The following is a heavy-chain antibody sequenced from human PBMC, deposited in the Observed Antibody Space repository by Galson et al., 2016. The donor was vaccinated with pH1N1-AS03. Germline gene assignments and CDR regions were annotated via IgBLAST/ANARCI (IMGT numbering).Heavy chain of an antibody. Sequence: SLRLSCAASGFTFSSHGMHWVRQAPGKGLEWVAVIRYDGSHKYYADSVKGRFTISRDNSDNTVFLQVNNLKPDDAAVDYCAKEGPVRASTNWYLDLWGRGTLVTVSP. J-gene: IGHJ2*01. CDR3: AKEGPVRASTNWYLDL. V-gene: IGHV3-30*02. CDR1: GFTFSSHG. D-gene: IGHD1-26*01. CDR2: IRYDGSHK.